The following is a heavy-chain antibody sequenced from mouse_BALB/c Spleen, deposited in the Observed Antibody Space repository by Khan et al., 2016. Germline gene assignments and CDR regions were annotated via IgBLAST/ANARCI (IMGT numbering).Heavy chain of an antibody. CDR3: ARDGLRRGFDY. V-gene: IGHV5-4*02. J-gene: IGHJ3*01. D-gene: IGHD2-4*01. CDR1: GFTFSDYY. Sequence: EVELVESGGGLVKPGGSLKLSCAASGFTFSDYYMYWVRQTPEKSLEWVATISDCGSYTYYPDIVKERFTISTDNAKNTLYLQLSSLKSEDPAMSECARDGLRRGFDYWGKRTLGTVSA. CDR2: ISDCGSYT.